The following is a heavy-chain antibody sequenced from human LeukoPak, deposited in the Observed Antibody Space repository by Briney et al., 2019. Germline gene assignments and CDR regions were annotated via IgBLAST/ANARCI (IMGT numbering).Heavy chain of an antibody. D-gene: IGHD3-10*01. Sequence: ASVKVSCKASGGTFSSYAISWVRQAPGQGLEWMGRIIPIFGTANYAQKFQGRVTITTDESTSTAYMELSSLRSEDTVVYYCARGTSYYASGSYPDFDYWGQGTLVTVSS. J-gene: IGHJ4*02. CDR1: GGTFSSYA. CDR3: ARGTSYYASGSYPDFDY. CDR2: IIPIFGTA. V-gene: IGHV1-69*05.